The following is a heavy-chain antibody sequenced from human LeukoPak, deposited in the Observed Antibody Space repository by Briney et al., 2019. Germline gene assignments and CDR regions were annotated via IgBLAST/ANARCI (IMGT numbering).Heavy chain of an antibody. J-gene: IGHJ4*02. CDR3: ASRDGPQGAFDY. D-gene: IGHD5-24*01. CDR1: GYTFIGYY. CDR2: INPNSGVT. Sequence: ASVKVSCKASGYTFIGYYIHWVRQAPGQGLEWMGWINPNSGVTNYAQKFQGRVTMTRDTAISTAYMELSRLTSDDTAVYYCASRDGPQGAFDYWGQGTLVTVSS. V-gene: IGHV1-2*02.